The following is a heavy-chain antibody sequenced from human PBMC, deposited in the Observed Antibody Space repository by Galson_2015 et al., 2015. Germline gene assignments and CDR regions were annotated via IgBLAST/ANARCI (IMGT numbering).Heavy chain of an antibody. J-gene: IGHJ6*03. Sequence: SVKVSCKASGGTFSSYAISWVRQAPGQGLEWMGGIIPIFGTANYAQKFQGRVTITADESTSTAYMELSSLRSEDTAVYYCARAVMDIVVVPPTYYYMDVWGKGTRSPSP. CDR2: IIPIFGTA. V-gene: IGHV1-69*13. CDR3: ARAVMDIVVVPPTYYYMDV. CDR1: GGTFSSYA. D-gene: IGHD2-2*03.